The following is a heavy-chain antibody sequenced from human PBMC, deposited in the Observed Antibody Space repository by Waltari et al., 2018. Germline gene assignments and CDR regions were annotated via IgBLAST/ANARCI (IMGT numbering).Heavy chain of an antibody. V-gene: IGHV4-59*01. Sequence: QVQLQESGPGLVKPSETLSLTCTVSGGSISSYYWSWIRQPPGKGLEWIGDIYYTGSTNYNPSLKSRVTISVDTSKNQFSLKLSSVTAADTAVYYCARVEAAAAPGAEYFQHWGQGTLVTVSS. CDR1: GGSISSYY. CDR3: ARVEAAAAPGAEYFQH. CDR2: IYYTGST. J-gene: IGHJ1*01. D-gene: IGHD6-13*01.